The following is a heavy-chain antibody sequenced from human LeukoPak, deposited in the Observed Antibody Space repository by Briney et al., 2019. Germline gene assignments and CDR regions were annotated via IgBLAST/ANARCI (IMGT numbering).Heavy chain of an antibody. V-gene: IGHV4-38-2*01. J-gene: IGHJ5*02. Sequence: SETLSLTCAVSGYSISSGYYWGWIRQPPGKGLGWIGSIYHSGSTYYNPSLKSRVTISVDTSKNQFSLKLSSVTAADTAVYYCASQGVHSSSRGFDPWGQGTLVTVSS. CDR1: GYSISSGYY. CDR3: ASQGVHSSSRGFDP. CDR2: IYHSGST. D-gene: IGHD6-13*01.